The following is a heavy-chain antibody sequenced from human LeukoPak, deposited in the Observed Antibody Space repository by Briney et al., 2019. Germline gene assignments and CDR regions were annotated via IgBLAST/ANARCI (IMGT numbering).Heavy chain of an antibody. D-gene: IGHD1-26*01. V-gene: IGHV3-23*01. CDR3: ARVAVGATFDAFDI. J-gene: IGHJ3*02. CDR2: ISGSGGST. Sequence: GGSLRLSCAASGFTFSIYAMSWVRQAPGKGLEWVSTISGSGGSTHYAAPVTGRFTISRDNSKNTLYLQMNSLRAEDTAVYYCARVAVGATFDAFDIWGQGTMVTVSS. CDR1: GFTFSIYA.